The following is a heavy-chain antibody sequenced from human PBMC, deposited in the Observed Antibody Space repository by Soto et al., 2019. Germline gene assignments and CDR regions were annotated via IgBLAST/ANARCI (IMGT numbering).Heavy chain of an antibody. CDR2: INHSGST. D-gene: IGHD3-10*01. CDR3: ARAGSVLMVRGLRTFDY. J-gene: IGHJ4*02. CDR1: GGSFSGYY. Sequence: QVQLQQWGAGLLKPSETLSLTCAVYGGSFSGYYWSWIRQPPGKGLEWIGEINHSGSTNYNPSLKSRVTISVDTSKNQFSLTLSSVAAADTAVYYCARAGSVLMVRGLRTFDYWGQGTLVTVSS. V-gene: IGHV4-34*01.